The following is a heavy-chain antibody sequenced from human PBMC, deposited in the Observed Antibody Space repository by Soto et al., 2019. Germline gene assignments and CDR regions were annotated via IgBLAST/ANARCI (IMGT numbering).Heavy chain of an antibody. CDR1: GYTFTTYY. CDR3: ARVQGGFDI. Sequence: QVQLVQSGTEVKKPGASVKVSCKTSGYTFTTYYIHWVRQAPGQGLEWMGIINPSGGSTSYAQKFXXRXTXXRDTSTSTVYMELSSPRSEDTAMYYCARVQGGFDIWGQGTLITVSS. CDR2: INPSGGST. V-gene: IGHV1-46*01. J-gene: IGHJ3*02.